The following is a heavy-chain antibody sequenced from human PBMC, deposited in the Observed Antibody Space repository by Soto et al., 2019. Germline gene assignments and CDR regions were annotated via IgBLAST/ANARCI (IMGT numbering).Heavy chain of an antibody. CDR1: GFSLSTTRVA. V-gene: IGHV2-5*02. D-gene: IGHD6-19*01. CDR3: SHIVVAGLGYYFDY. J-gene: IGHJ4*02. Sequence: QITLKESGPTLVKPTQTLTLTCTFSGFSLSTTRVAVGWIRQPPGKALEWLALIYWDDDMRDSPFLKSRLTSTKDTSKSEVVLTMTNMDPVDTATYYCSHIVVAGLGYYFDYWGQGTLVTFSS. CDR2: IYWDDDM.